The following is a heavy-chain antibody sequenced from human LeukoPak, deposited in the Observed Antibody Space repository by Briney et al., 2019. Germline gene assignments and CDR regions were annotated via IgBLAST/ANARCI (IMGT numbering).Heavy chain of an antibody. J-gene: IGHJ4*01. CDR1: GFTFSSYA. D-gene: IGHD4-17*01. CDR3: AKDPIQRYGDSPPVSGDFDY. V-gene: IGHV3-23*01. Sequence: GGSLRLSCAASGFTFSSYAMSWVRQAPGKGLEWVSAISGSGGSTYYADSVKGRFTISRDNSKNTLYLQMNSLRAEDTAVYYCAKDPIQRYGDSPPVSGDFDYWGHGTLVTVSS. CDR2: ISGSGGST.